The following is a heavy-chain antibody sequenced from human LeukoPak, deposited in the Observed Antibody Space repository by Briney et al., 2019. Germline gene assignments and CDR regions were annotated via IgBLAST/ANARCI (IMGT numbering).Heavy chain of an antibody. D-gene: IGHD2-2*01. Sequence: SETLSLTCTVSGGSISSRSYYWGWIRQPPGKGLEWIGSIYYSGTTYYNPSLKSRVTISVDTSKNQFSLKLTSVTAADTAVYYCARQDIVVVPVAYYFDYWGQGTLVTVSS. CDR3: ARQDIVVVPVAYYFDY. CDR2: IYYSGTT. J-gene: IGHJ4*02. CDR1: GGSISSRSYY. V-gene: IGHV4-39*01.